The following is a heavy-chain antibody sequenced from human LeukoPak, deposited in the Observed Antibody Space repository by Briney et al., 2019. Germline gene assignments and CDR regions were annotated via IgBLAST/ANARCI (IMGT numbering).Heavy chain of an antibody. CDR2: LSSISSTV. D-gene: IGHD1-26*01. V-gene: IGHV3-48*02. Sequence: GSLRLSCAASGFLFRRHNMNWVRQAPGKGLEWVSYLSSISSTVYYADSVQGRFTISRDNAKNSLYLQMNSLRDEDTAVYYCAREVVPYSGSYYIDYWGQGTLVTVSS. CDR3: AREVVPYSGSYYIDY. CDR1: GFLFRRHN. J-gene: IGHJ4*02.